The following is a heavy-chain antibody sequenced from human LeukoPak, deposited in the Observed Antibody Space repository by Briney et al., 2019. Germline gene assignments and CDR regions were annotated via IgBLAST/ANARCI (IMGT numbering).Heavy chain of an antibody. CDR1: GYTFTSYG. D-gene: IGHD2-2*01. CDR3: ARTPAGVVVPAAVKLPFDY. V-gene: IGHV1-18*01. CDR2: ISAYNGNT. J-gene: IGHJ4*02. Sequence: ASVKVSCKASGYTFTSYGISWVRQAPGQGLEWMGWISAYNGNTNCAQKLQGRVTMTTDTSTSTAYMELRSLRSDDTAVYYCARTPAGVVVPAAVKLPFDYWGQGTLVTVSS.